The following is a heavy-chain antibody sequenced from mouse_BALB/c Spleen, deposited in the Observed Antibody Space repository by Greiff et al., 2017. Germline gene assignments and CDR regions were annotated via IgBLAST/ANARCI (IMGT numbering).Heavy chain of an antibody. CDR2: IYPGSGST. V-gene: IGHV1S22*01. CDR3: TRGTSFDY. CDR1: GYTFTSYW. D-gene: IGHD3-3*01. J-gene: IGHJ2*01. Sequence: LQQPGSELVRPGASVKLSCKASGYTFTSYWMHWVKQRPGQGLEWIGNIYPGSGSTNYDEKFKSKATLTVDTSSSTAYMQLSSLTFEDSAVYYCTRGTSFDYWGQGTTLTVSS.